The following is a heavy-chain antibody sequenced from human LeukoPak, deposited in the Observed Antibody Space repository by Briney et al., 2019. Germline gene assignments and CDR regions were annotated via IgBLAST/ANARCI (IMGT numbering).Heavy chain of an antibody. CDR1: GGSISSSSYY. D-gene: IGHD3-16*01. CDR2: IYYSGST. Sequence: ASETLSLTCTVSGGSISSSSYYWGWIRQPPGKGLEWIGSIYYSGSTYYNPSLKSRVTISVDTSKNQFSLKLSSVTAADTAVYYCASIDVTVGVDFDYWGQGTLVTVSS. J-gene: IGHJ4*02. CDR3: ASIDVTVGVDFDY. V-gene: IGHV4-39*07.